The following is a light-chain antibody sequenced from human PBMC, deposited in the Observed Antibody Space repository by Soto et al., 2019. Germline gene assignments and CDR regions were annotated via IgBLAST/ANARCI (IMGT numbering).Light chain of an antibody. Sequence: DIQMTQSPSSLSTSVGDRVTITCRASQSISSYLYWYQQKPGKAPKLLIYAASSLQSGVPSRFSGSGSETDFTLTISSLQPEDFATYYCQQSYSIPYTFGQGTKLEIK. CDR3: QQSYSIPYT. CDR2: AAS. V-gene: IGKV1-39*01. CDR1: QSISSY. J-gene: IGKJ2*01.